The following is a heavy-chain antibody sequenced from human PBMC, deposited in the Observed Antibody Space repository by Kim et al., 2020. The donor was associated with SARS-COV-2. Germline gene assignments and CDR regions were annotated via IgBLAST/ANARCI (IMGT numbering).Heavy chain of an antibody. CDR1: GGSFSGYY. CDR3: ARNRGQWLVARYYFDY. Sequence: SETLSLTCAVYGGSFSGYYWSWIRQPPGKGLEWIGEINHSGSTNYNPSLKSRVTISVDTSKNQFSLKLSSVTAADTAVYYCARNRGQWLVARYYFDYWGQGTLVTVSS. V-gene: IGHV4-34*01. D-gene: IGHD6-19*01. J-gene: IGHJ4*02. CDR2: INHSGST.